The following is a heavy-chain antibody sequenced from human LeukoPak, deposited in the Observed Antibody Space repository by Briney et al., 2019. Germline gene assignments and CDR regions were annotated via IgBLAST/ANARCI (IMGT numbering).Heavy chain of an antibody. Sequence: GASVKVSCKASGYTFTSYDINWVRQATGQGIEWMGWMNPNSGNTGYAQKFQGRVTMTRNTSISTAYMELSSLRSEDTAVYYCARGEDGVTTDNWFDPWGQGTLVTVSS. CDR3: ARGEDGVTTDNWFDP. CDR1: GYTFTSYD. CDR2: MNPNSGNT. J-gene: IGHJ5*02. V-gene: IGHV1-8*01. D-gene: IGHD4-17*01.